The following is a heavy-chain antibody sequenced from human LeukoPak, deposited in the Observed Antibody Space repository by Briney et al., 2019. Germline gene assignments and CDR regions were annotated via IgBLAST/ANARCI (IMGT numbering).Heavy chain of an antibody. CDR2: IYADGGT. CDR3: ARDCYECITRPSDY. CDR1: GFTVSNSY. V-gene: IGHV3-66*01. Sequence: PGGSLRLSCAASGFTVSNSYMTWVRQAPGKGLEWVSIIYADGGTYYADSLKGRFTISRDISKNTVFLQMNSLRAEDTAVYYCARDCYECITRPSDYWGQGTLVTVSS. J-gene: IGHJ4*02. D-gene: IGHD3-10*01.